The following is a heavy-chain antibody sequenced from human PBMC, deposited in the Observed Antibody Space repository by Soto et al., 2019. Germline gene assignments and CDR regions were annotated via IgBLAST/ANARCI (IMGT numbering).Heavy chain of an antibody. J-gene: IGHJ3*02. CDR1: GYTLTELS. V-gene: IGHV1-24*01. CDR2: FDPEDGET. D-gene: IGHD1-20*01. CDR3: ATGPDNWRPDSFHI. Sequence: QVQLVQSGAEVKKPGASVKVSCKVSGYTLTELSMHWVLQAPGKGLEWMGGFDPEDGETIYAQKFQGRVTMTEDTSTDTTYMELSSLRSEDTALYYEATGPDNWRPDSFHIWGQGYMVTVSS.